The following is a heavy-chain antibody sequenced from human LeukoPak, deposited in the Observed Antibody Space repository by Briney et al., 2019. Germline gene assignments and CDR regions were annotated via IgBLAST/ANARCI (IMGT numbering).Heavy chain of an antibody. Sequence: PSETLSLTCNVSGDYITTTNYYWAWNRQPPGKGLEWIASVFYSGTTYYNPSLKSRVVISMDTSRKQISLRLSSVTATDTAIYYCARRSRLYKHETTGYHDSWGQGTLVTVSS. J-gene: IGHJ4*02. V-gene: IGHV4-39*01. CDR1: GDYITTTNYY. CDR3: ARRSRLYKHETTGYHDS. D-gene: IGHD3-9*01. CDR2: VFYSGTT.